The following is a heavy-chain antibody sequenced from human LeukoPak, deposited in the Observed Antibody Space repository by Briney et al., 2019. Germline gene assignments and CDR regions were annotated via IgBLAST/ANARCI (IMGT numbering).Heavy chain of an antibody. CDR1: GVSISSYF. V-gene: IGHV4-59*01. D-gene: IGHD2-15*01. Sequence: SETLSLTCTVSGVSISSYFWTWIRRPPGKGLEWIGNIYYGGSTRYNPSLKSRVSISVDTSKNQFSLKLTSVTAADTAVYYCARFCSGGSCPDVWGQGTTVSVSS. CDR3: ARFCSGGSCPDV. CDR2: IYYGGST. J-gene: IGHJ6*02.